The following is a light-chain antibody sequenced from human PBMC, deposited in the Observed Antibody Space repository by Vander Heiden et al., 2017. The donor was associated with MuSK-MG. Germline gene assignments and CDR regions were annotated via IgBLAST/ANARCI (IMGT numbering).Light chain of an antibody. CDR2: NTN. CDR1: SGSVSTANY. Sequence: QPVVTQEPSFSVSPGGTVTLTCGLSSGSVSTANYPSWYQQTPRQAPRTLIYNTNTRSSGVPDRFSGSILGNKAALTITGAQADDESDYYCVLYMGSGIWVFGGGTKLTVL. CDR3: VLYMGSGIWV. J-gene: IGLJ3*02. V-gene: IGLV8-61*01.